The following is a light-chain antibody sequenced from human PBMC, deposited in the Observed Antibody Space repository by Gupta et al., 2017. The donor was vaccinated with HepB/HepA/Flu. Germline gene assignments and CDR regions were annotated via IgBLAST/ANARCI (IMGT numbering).Light chain of an antibody. V-gene: IGKV1-39*01. J-gene: IGKJ2*01. CDR3: QQRDSTPQT. CDR2: AAS. CDR1: QSISSY. Sequence: DIQMTQSPSSLSASVGDRVTITCRASQSISSYLNWYQQKPGKAPKLLIYAASSVQSGVPSRFSGSGSGTDFTLTISRLQPEDFATYYCQQRDSTPQTFGQGTKMEIK.